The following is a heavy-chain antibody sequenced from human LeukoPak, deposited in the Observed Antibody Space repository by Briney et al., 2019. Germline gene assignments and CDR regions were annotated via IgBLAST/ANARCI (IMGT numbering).Heavy chain of an antibody. CDR3: ARGTVTMVDY. V-gene: IGHV3-66*01. J-gene: IGHJ4*02. CDR2: IYSGGST. D-gene: IGHD3-10*01. Sequence: GGSLRLSCAASGFTFSTYAMSWVRQAPGRGLEWVSVIYSGGSTYYADSVKGRFTISRDNSTNTLFLQMNSLRAGDTAVYYCARGTVTMVDYWGQGTLVTVSS. CDR1: GFTFSTYA.